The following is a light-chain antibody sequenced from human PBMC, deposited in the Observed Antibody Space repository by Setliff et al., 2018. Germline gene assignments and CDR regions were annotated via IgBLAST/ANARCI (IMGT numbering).Light chain of an antibody. CDR3: SSYTSSSTYV. J-gene: IGLJ1*01. V-gene: IGLV2-14*03. CDR1: SSDVGGYNY. Sequence: ALTQPASVSGSPGQSITISCIGTSSDVGGYNYVSWYQQHPGKAPKLMIYDVSNRPSGVSNRFSGSKSGNTASLTISGLQAEDEADYYCSSYTSSSTYVFGTGTKVTVL. CDR2: DVS.